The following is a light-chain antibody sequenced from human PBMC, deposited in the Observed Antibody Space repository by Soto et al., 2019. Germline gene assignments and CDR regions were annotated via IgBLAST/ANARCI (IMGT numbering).Light chain of an antibody. CDR3: RQDYNYPRT. J-gene: IGKJ1*01. Sequence: ALQMTQSPSSLSASVGDRVTITCRASQDIRTELGWYQQKPGKAPKLLIYGATTLQSGVPSRFSGSGSGTDFTLNLSGLQPEDFSTYYWRQDYNYPRTFGQGTKVEVK. CDR1: QDIRTE. V-gene: IGKV1-6*01. CDR2: GAT.